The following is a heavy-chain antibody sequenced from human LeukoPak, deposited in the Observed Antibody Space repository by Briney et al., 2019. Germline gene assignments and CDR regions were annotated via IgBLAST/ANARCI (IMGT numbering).Heavy chain of an antibody. D-gene: IGHD1-26*01. CDR2: IYHSGST. CDR1: GYSISSGYY. Sequence: SETLSLTCAVSGYSISSGYYWGWIRQPPGKGLEWIGSIYHSGSTYYNPSLKSRVTISVDTSKNQFSLKLSSVTAADTAVYYCARESGYLYGMDVWGQGTTVTVSS. CDR3: ARESGYLYGMDV. J-gene: IGHJ6*02. V-gene: IGHV4-38-2*02.